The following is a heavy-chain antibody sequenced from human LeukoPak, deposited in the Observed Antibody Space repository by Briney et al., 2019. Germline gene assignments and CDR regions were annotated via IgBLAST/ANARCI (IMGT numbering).Heavy chain of an antibody. J-gene: IGHJ6*03. CDR3: ARNYPEWSHLRYFHYYYMDV. D-gene: IGHD3-3*01. CDR1: DGSISSYT. CDR2: IYSSGTT. Sequence: PSETLSLTCTVPDGSISSYTWTWIRQPAGKGLEWIGRIYSSGTTIYNPSLKSRVTMSVDTSKNQFSLNLSSVTAADTAVYYCARNYPEWSHLRYFHYYYMDVWSKGTTVTVSS. V-gene: IGHV4-4*07.